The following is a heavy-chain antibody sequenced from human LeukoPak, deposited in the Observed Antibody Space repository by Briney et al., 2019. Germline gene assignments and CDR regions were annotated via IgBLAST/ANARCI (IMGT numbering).Heavy chain of an antibody. CDR1: GGSFSGYY. V-gene: IGHV4-34*01. CDR2: INHSGST. CDR3: AYGELSPLPFDY. Sequence: ASETLSLTCAVYGGSFSGYYWSWIRQPPGKGLEWIGEINHSGSTNYNPSLKSRVTISVDTSKNQFSLKLSSVTAADTAVYYCAYGELSPLPFDYWGQGTLVTVSS. J-gene: IGHJ4*02. D-gene: IGHD3-10*01.